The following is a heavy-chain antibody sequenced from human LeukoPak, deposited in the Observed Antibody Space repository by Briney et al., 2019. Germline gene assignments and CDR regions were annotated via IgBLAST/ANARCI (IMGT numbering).Heavy chain of an antibody. Sequence: GASVKVSCKASGGTFSSYAISWVRQAPGQGLEWMGRIIPILGIANYAQKFQGRVTITADKSTSTAYMELSSLRSEDTAVYYCAREDGGRGYSYGTFDYWGQGTLVTVSS. CDR3: AREDGGRGYSYGTFDY. D-gene: IGHD5-18*01. CDR2: IIPILGIA. J-gene: IGHJ4*02. CDR1: GGTFSSYA. V-gene: IGHV1-69*04.